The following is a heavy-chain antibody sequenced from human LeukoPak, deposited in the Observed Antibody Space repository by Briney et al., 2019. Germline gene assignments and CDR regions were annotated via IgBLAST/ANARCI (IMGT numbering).Heavy chain of an antibody. J-gene: IGHJ4*02. Sequence: PGGSLRLSCAASGFTVSSNYMNWVRQAPGKGLEWVAVISYDGSNKYYADSVKGRFTISRDNSKNTLYLQMNSLRAEDTAVYYCARDRREWLAYYFDYWGQGTLVTVSS. V-gene: IGHV3-30-3*01. CDR2: ISYDGSNK. CDR1: GFTVSSNY. D-gene: IGHD6-19*01. CDR3: ARDRREWLAYYFDY.